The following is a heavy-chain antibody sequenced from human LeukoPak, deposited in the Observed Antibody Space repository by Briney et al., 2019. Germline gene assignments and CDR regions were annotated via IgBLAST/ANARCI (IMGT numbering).Heavy chain of an antibody. CDR1: GYTFTSYY. CDR2: INPSGGST. CDR3: ATLCCGSYYMDV. Sequence: GASVKVSCKASGYTFTSYYMHWVRQAPGQGLEWMGIINPSGGSTSYAQKFQGRVTMTRDMSTSTDYMELSSLRSEDTAVYYCATLCCGSYYMDVWGKGTTVTVSS. V-gene: IGHV1-46*01. D-gene: IGHD2-15*01. J-gene: IGHJ6*03.